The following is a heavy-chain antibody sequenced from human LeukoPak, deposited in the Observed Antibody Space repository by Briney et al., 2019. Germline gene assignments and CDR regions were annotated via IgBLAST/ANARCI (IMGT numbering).Heavy chain of an antibody. CDR2: IYTSGST. CDR3: AREKVYYGSLDY. V-gene: IGHV4-4*07. D-gene: IGHD3-10*01. Sequence: SETLSLTCTVSGGSLSSYYWSWIRQPAGKGLEWIGRIYTSGSTNYNPSLKSRVTMSVDTSKNQFSLKLSSVTAADTAVYYCAREKVYYGSLDYWGQGTLVTVSS. J-gene: IGHJ4*02. CDR1: GGSLSSYY.